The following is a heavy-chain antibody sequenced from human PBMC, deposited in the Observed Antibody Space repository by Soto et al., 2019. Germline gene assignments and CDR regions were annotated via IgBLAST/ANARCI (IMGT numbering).Heavy chain of an antibody. V-gene: IGHV2-5*02. CDR3: ARSPPPDYDFWSGYRWFDP. J-gene: IGHJ5*02. D-gene: IGHD3-3*01. Sequence: SGPTLANPTQTLTLTCTFSGFSLSTSGVGVGWIRQPPGKALEWLALIYWDDDNRYSPSLKSRLTITKDTSKNQVVLTMTNMEPVDTATYYCARSPPPDYDFWSGYRWFDPWGQGTLVTVSS. CDR1: GFSLSTSGVG. CDR2: IYWDDDN.